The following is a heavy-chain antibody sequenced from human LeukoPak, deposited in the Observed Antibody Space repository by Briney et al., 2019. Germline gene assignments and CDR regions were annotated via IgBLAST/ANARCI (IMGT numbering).Heavy chain of an antibody. CDR2: IYYSGST. Sequence: PSETLSLTCTVSGGSISSYYWSWIRQPPGKGLEWIGYIYYSGSTNYNPSLKSRVTISVDTSKNQFPLKLSSVTAADTAVYYCARGNRAGYSSSWYGYWFDPWGQGTLVTVSS. D-gene: IGHD6-13*01. V-gene: IGHV4-59*01. CDR3: ARGNRAGYSSSWYGYWFDP. J-gene: IGHJ5*02. CDR1: GGSISSYY.